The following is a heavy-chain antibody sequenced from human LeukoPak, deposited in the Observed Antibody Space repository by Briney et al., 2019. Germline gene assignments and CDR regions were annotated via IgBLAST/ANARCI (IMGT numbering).Heavy chain of an antibody. V-gene: IGHV4-59*01. D-gene: IGHD3-9*01. CDR3: ARGIYYDILTGYSWGYWFDP. CDR2: IYYSGST. CDR1: GGSISSYY. Sequence: SETLSLTCTVSGGSISSYYWSWIRQPPGKGLEWIGYIYYSGSTNYNPSLKSRVTISVDTSKNQFSLKLSSVTAADTAVYYCARGIYYDILTGYSWGYWFDPWGQGTLSPSPQ. J-gene: IGHJ5*02.